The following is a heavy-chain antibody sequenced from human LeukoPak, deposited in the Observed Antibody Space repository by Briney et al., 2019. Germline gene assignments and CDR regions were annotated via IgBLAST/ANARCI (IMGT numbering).Heavy chain of an antibody. CDR3: AKEYSVRNQFDY. V-gene: IGHV3-23*01. D-gene: IGHD1-14*01. CDR1: GFTFSTYG. CDR2: ISAGGGNT. J-gene: IGHJ4*02. Sequence: GGSLRLSCAASGFTFSTYGMNWVRQAPGKGLEWVSAISAGGGNTYYADSVKGRFIISRDNSKNTLFLEMNSLRAEDTAVYYCAKEYSVRNQFDYWGQGTLVAVSS.